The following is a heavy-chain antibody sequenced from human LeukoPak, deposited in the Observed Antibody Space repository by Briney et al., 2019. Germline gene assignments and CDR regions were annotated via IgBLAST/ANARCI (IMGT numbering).Heavy chain of an antibody. D-gene: IGHD4-11*01. V-gene: IGHV4-59*08. CDR1: GGSISNYY. CDR3: ARGGLGGITAYSNYLFDY. Sequence: SETLSLTCTVSGGSISNYYWSWIRQPPGEGLEWIGYIYDSGSNNYNPSLRSRVTISIDTSKNQLSLSRTSVTAADTAVYYCARGGLGGITAYSNYLFDYWGQGTLVTVSS. CDR2: IYDSGSN. J-gene: IGHJ4*02.